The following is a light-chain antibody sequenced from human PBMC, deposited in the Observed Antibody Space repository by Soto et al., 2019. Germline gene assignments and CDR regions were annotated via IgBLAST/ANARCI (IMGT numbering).Light chain of an antibody. CDR3: QQDETCSGT. V-gene: IGKV1-17*01. CDR1: QGIRND. CDR2: TAS. J-gene: IGKJ1*01. Sequence: DIQMTQSPSSLSASVGDRVTITCRSSQGIRNDVGWYQQKPGKAPKRLIFTASNLESGVPSRFSGSGSGTEFTLTIASLQPDDFATYYCQQDETCSGTFGPGTKVDIK.